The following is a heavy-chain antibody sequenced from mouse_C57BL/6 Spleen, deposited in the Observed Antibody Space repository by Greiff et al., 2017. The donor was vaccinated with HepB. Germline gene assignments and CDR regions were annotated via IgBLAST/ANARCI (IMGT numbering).Heavy chain of an antibody. J-gene: IGHJ2*01. D-gene: IGHD1-1*01. CDR2: IRNKANGYTT. V-gene: IGHV7-3*01. Sequence: EVKLLESGGGLVQPGGSLSLSCAASGFTFTDYYMSWVRQPPGKALEWLGFIRNKANGYTTEYSASVKGRFTISRDNSQSILYLQMNALRAEDSATYYCARGSSYYYWGQGTTLTVSS. CDR1: GFTFTDYY. CDR3: ARGSSYYY.